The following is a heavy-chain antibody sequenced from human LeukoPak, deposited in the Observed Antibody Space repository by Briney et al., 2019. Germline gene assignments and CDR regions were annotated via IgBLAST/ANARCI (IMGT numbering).Heavy chain of an antibody. CDR1: GYTFTGYY. D-gene: IGHD3-10*01. Sequence: ASVKVSCKASGYTFTGYYMHWVRQAPGQGLEWMGWINPNSGGTNYAQKFQGRVTMTRDTSISTAYMELSRLRSDDTAMYYCARRGSGSLQPDWFDPWGQGTLVTVSS. CDR2: INPNSGGT. V-gene: IGHV1-2*02. CDR3: ARRGSGSLQPDWFDP. J-gene: IGHJ5*02.